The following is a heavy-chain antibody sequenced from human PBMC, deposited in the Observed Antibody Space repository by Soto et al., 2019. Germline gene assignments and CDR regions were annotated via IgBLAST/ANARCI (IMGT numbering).Heavy chain of an antibody. CDR3: VRGVAAVDTDGFAP. D-gene: IGHD6-13*01. CDR1: GDSISSSY. Sequence: QVQLQESGPGLVKSSETLSLSCTVSGDSISSSYWNWVRQTADKRLQWMGRIHSTGGSHYNPSLRSRLIMSIDTSMKQFDRELASVASADTAVYYGVRGVAAVDTDGFAPWCQGTMLNVSS. J-gene: IGHJ5*02. CDR2: IHSTGGS. V-gene: IGHV4-4*07.